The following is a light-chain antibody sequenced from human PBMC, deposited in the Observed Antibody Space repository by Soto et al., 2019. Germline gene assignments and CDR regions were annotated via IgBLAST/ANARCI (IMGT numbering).Light chain of an antibody. CDR2: DVS. CDR1: SSDVGAYNY. Sequence: QSALTQPPSASGSLGQSVTISCTGTSSDVGAYNYVSWYQQHPGKAPKVMICDVSKRPSGVPDRFSGSKSGNTASLTVSGLQAEDEADYYCSSYAGSNNWVFGGGTKVTVL. J-gene: IGLJ3*02. CDR3: SSYAGSNNWV. V-gene: IGLV2-8*01.